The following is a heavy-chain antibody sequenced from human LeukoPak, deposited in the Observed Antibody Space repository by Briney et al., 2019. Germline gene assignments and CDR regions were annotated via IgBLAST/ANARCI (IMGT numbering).Heavy chain of an antibody. Sequence: PSQTLSLTCTVSGGSISSGSYYWSWIRQPAGKGLEWIGRIYTSGSTNYNPSLKSRVTISVDTSDNRFSLKLTSVIAADTAVYYCARVFQLPFNYFDPWGQGALVTVSS. J-gene: IGHJ5*02. V-gene: IGHV4-61*02. CDR1: GGSISSGSYY. CDR2: IYTSGST. CDR3: ARVFQLPFNYFDP.